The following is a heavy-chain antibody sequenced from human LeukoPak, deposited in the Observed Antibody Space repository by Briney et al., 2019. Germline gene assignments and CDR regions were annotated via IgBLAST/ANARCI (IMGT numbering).Heavy chain of an antibody. J-gene: IGHJ4*02. D-gene: IGHD3-16*01. Sequence: SETLSLTCAVYGGSFSGYYWSWIRQPPGKGLEWIGEINHSGSTNYNPSLKSRVTISVDTSKNQFSLKLSSVTAADMAVYYCASGSMGSLSFDYWGQGTLVTVSS. CDR2: INHSGST. CDR1: GGSFSGYY. CDR3: ASGSMGSLSFDY. V-gene: IGHV4-34*01.